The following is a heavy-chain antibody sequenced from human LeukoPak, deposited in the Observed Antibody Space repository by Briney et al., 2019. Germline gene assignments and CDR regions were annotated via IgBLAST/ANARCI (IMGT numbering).Heavy chain of an antibody. CDR3: ARGTTVIDDAFDI. J-gene: IGHJ3*02. D-gene: IGHD4-17*01. CDR1: GGTFSNYA. V-gene: IGHV1-69*06. CDR2: IIPIFGTA. Sequence: SVKVSCKASGGTFSNYAISWVRQAPGQGLEWMGGIIPIFGTANYAQKFQGRVTITADKSTSTAYMELSSLRSEDTAVYYCARGTTVIDDAFDIWGQGTMVTVSS.